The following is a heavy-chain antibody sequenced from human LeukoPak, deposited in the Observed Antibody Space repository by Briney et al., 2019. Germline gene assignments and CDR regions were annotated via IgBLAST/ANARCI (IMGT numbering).Heavy chain of an antibody. V-gene: IGHV3-30*02. CDR1: GFTFSSYG. Sequence: PGGSLRLSCAASGFTFSSYGMHWVRQAPGKGLEWVAFIRYDGSNKYYADSVKGRFTISRDNSKNTLYLQMNSLRAEDTAVYYCARDSPGIGSSWDYTPDDYYYYYMDVWGKGTTVTVSS. CDR3: ARDSPGIGSSWDYTPDDYYYYYMDV. D-gene: IGHD6-13*01. CDR2: IRYDGSNK. J-gene: IGHJ6*03.